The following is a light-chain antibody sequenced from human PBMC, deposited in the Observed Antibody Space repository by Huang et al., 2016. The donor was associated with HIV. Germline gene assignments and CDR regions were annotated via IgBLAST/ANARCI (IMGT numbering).Light chain of an antibody. Sequence: DVVMIQSPLSLPVTPGQTASISCGSGQSLLHSDGNIYLNWFHQRPGQSSRRLMYNVSNRDSGFPDRVSGSGAGTEFTLEISRVEAEDTGIYYCMQGTHWPPTFGQGTRLEIK. J-gene: IGKJ5*01. CDR3: MQGTHWPPT. CDR1: QSLLHSDGNIY. CDR2: NVS. V-gene: IGKV2-30*02.